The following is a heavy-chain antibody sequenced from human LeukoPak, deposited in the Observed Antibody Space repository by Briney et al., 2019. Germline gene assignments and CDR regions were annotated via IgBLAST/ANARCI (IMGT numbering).Heavy chain of an antibody. D-gene: IGHD6-19*01. CDR2: ISWNSGSI. V-gene: IGHV3-9*01. CDR1: GFTFDDYA. Sequence: PGGSLRLSCVASGFTFDDYAMHWVRQAPGKGLEWVSGISWNSGSIGYADSVKGRFTISRDDAKNSLYLQMNSLRAEDTALYYCAKDTEIAVAGNGYFQHWGQGTLVTVSS. CDR3: AKDTEIAVAGNGYFQH. J-gene: IGHJ1*01.